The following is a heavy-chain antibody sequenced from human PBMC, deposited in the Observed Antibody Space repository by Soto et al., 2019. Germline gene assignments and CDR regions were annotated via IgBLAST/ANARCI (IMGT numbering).Heavy chain of an antibody. Sequence: QVQLVQSGAEVKKPGASLKVSCKASGYTFTSYGISWVRQAPGQWLEWMGWISAYNGNTNYAQKLQGRVTMTTDTSTSTAYMELRSLRSDDTALYYCTRDKHRQQLYPYWYFDLWGRCTLVTVSS. CDR1: GYTFTSYG. V-gene: IGHV1-18*01. D-gene: IGHD6-13*01. J-gene: IGHJ2*01. CDR3: TRDKHRQQLYPYWYFDL. CDR2: ISAYNGNT.